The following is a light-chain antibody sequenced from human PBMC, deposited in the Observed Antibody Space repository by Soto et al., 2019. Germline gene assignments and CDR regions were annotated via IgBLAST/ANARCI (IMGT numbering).Light chain of an antibody. CDR3: QQYISSPRT. CDR1: QSVSSNY. Sequence: EIVLTQSPGTLSLSPGERATLSCRASQSVSSNYSAWYQQKPGQAPRLLIYGASSRATGIPDRFSGSGSGTDFTLTISRLEPEDFAVYYCQQYISSPRTFGQGTKVEIK. V-gene: IGKV3-20*01. CDR2: GAS. J-gene: IGKJ1*01.